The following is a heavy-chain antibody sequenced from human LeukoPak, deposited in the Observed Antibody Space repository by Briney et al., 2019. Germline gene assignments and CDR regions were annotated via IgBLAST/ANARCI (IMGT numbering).Heavy chain of an antibody. CDR1: GFTFSTYW. V-gene: IGHV3-74*01. CDR3: AKSGYNRFDY. CDR2: INPDGSST. D-gene: IGHD5-24*01. J-gene: IGHJ4*02. Sequence: GGSLRLPCAACGFTFSTYWMQWLRQAPGKGLVWVSRINPDGSSTSYADSVKGRFTISRDNSKNTLYLQMNSLRAEDTAVYYCAKSGYNRFDYWGQGTLVTVSS.